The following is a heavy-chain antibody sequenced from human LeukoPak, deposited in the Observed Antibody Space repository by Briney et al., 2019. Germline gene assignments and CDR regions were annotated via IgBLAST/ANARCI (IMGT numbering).Heavy chain of an antibody. CDR1: GGSISSYY. J-gene: IGHJ6*02. CDR2: IYYSGST. V-gene: IGHV4-59*01. Sequence: PSETLSLTCTVSGGSISSYYWSWIRQPPGKGLEWIGYIYYSGSTNYNPSLKSRVTISVDTSKSQFSLKLSSVTAADTAVYYCARGYYYYGMDVWGQGTTVTVSS. CDR3: ARGYYYYGMDV.